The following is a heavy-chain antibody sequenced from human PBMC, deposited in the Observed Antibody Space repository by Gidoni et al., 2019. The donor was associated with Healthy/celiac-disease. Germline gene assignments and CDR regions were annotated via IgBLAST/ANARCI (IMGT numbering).Heavy chain of an antibody. CDR2: IYSGGST. J-gene: IGHJ3*02. CDR1: GFTGSSNY. V-gene: IGHV3-53*01. Sequence: EVQPVESGGGLIQSGGSLRLFCAASGFTGSSNYMSWVRQAPGKGLEWVSVIYSGGSTYYADAVKGRFTISRDNSKNTLYLQMNSLRAEDTAVYYCATDTNSSSGAFDIWGQGTMVTVSS. D-gene: IGHD6-13*01. CDR3: ATDTNSSSGAFDI.